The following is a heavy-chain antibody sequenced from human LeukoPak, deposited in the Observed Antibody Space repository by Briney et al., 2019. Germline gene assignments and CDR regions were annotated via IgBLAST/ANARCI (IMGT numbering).Heavy chain of an antibody. CDR3: ARASRNDFWSGYYVDY. J-gene: IGHJ4*02. CDR1: GYTFTSYG. D-gene: IGHD3-3*01. CDR2: ISAYNGNT. Sequence: ASVKVSCKASGYTFTSYGISWVRQAPGQGLEWMGWISAYNGNTNYAQKLQGRVTMTTDTSTSTAYMELRSLRSDDTAVYYCARASRNDFWSGYYVDYWGQGTLVTVSS. V-gene: IGHV1-18*01.